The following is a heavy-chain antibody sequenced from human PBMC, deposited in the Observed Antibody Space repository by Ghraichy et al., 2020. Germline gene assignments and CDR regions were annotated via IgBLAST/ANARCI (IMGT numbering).Heavy chain of an antibody. V-gene: IGHV3-21*01. D-gene: IGHD3-10*01. CDR3: ARGSLWLGYFDY. Sequence: GGSLRLSCAASGFTFSSYSMNWVRQAPGKGLEWVSSISSSSSYIYYADSVKGRFTISRDNAKNSLYLQMNSLRAEDTAVYYCARGSLWLGYFDYWGQGTLVTVSS. CDR1: GFTFSSYS. CDR2: ISSSSSYI. J-gene: IGHJ4*02.